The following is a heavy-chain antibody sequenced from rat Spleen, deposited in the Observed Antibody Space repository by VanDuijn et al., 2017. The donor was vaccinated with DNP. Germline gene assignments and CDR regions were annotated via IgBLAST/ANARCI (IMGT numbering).Heavy chain of an antibody. CDR3: ARLHYGLDS. CDR2: VNSADST. J-gene: IGHJ2*01. D-gene: IGHD1-6*01. V-gene: IGHV3-3*01. CDR1: GYSITRNFR. Sequence: EVQLQESGPGLVESSQSLSLTCSVTGYSITRNFRWNWIRKFPGNKLEWMGYVNSADSTYYNPSLKRRISITRDTSKNQFFLQVNSVTTEDTATYYCARLHYGLDSWGQGVMVTVSP.